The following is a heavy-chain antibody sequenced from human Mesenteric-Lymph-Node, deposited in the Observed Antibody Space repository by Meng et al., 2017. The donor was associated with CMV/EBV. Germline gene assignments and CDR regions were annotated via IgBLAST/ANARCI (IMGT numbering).Heavy chain of an antibody. J-gene: IGHJ4*02. V-gene: IGHV4-34*01. CDR3: ARGSSYDILTGYFDY. CDR2: INHSGST. D-gene: IGHD3-9*01. Sequence: QVQLPQVGSGLVEPAETLSVTCAVYGWSFSGYYWNWIRQSPEKGLELIGEINHSGSTTYNPSFTSRIIIAVDTSTNQISLNMSSVTAADTAVYYCARGSSYDILTGYFDYWGQGALVTVSS. CDR1: GWSFSGYY.